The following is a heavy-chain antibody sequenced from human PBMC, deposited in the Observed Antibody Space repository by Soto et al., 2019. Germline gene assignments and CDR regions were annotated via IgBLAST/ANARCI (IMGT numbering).Heavy chain of an antibody. D-gene: IGHD2-8*01. CDR2: IGPSSSYT. Sequence: PGGSLRLSCAASGFTFRNNVLSWVRQAPGKGLEWVSYIGPSSSYTNYADSVKGRFTISRDNTKNSLYLQMNSLRAEDTAVYYCAREVRLMLYSYSLGQGTLVTVSA. CDR3: AREVRLMLYSYS. J-gene: IGHJ5*01. CDR1: GFTFRNNV. V-gene: IGHV3-11*06.